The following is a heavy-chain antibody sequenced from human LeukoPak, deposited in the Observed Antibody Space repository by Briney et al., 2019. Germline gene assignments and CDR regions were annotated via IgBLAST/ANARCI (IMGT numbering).Heavy chain of an antibody. CDR3: AKDSSSSNYYYGMDV. V-gene: IGHV3-30*18. J-gene: IGHJ6*02. CDR1: GFTFSSSD. CDR2: ISDDGSNK. D-gene: IGHD6-6*01. Sequence: PGGSLRLSCAASGFTFSSSDMHWVRQAPGKGLEWVAVISDDGSNKYYVDSVKGRVTISRDNSKNTLFLQMNSLRAEDTAVHYCAKDSSSSNYYYGMDVWGQGTTVTVSS.